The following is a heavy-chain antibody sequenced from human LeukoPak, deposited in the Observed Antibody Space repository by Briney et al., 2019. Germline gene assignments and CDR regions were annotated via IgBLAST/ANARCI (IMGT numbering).Heavy chain of an antibody. V-gene: IGHV3-30*04. CDR1: GFTFSSYA. Sequence: GRSLRLSCAASGFTFSSYAMHWVRQAPGKELEWVAVISYDGSNKYYADSVKGRFTISRDNSKNTPYLQMNSLRAGDTATFYCAKDNYYGSSAVIDYWGQGALVTVSS. CDR2: ISYDGSNK. J-gene: IGHJ4*02. CDR3: AKDNYYGSSAVIDY. D-gene: IGHD3-22*01.